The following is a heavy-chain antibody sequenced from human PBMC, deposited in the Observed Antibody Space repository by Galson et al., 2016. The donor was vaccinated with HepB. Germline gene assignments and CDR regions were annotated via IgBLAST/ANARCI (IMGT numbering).Heavy chain of an antibody. Sequence: SVKVSCKASGYTFTDYYMHWVRQAPGQGLEWMGWISPNSGGTNYAQKFQGWVTMTRDTSISTGYMELRRLRSDDTAVYYCARAGFLEWLSDMDVWGQGTTVTV. CDR2: ISPNSGGT. V-gene: IGHV1-2*04. CDR1: GYTFTDYY. CDR3: ARAGFLEWLSDMDV. D-gene: IGHD3-3*01. J-gene: IGHJ6*02.